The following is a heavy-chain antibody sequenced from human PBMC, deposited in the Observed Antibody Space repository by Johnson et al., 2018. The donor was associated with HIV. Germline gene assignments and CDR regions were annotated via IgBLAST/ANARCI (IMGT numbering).Heavy chain of an antibody. J-gene: IGHJ3*02. D-gene: IGHD4-17*01. CDR2: ISYDGSDK. Sequence: QVQLVESGGGVVQPGRSLRLSCAASGFTFSSYGMHWVRQAPAKGLEWVAFISYDGSDKYYADSVKGRLTISRDSSRNTLYLQMNSLRAEDRAVYYCAKEYSSPYGDYDGDAFDIWGQGTMVTVSS. CDR3: AKEYSSPYGDYDGDAFDI. CDR1: GFTFSSYG. V-gene: IGHV3-30*18.